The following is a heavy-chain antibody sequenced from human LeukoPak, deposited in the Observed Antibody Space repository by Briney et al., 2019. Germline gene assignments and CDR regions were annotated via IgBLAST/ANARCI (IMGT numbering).Heavy chain of an antibody. V-gene: IGHV4-38-2*02. J-gene: IGHJ5*02. Sequence: SETLSLTCTVSGYSISKSYYWGWIRQPPGKGLEWIESIHHSGTTYYKPSLKSRVTISIDTSKNQFSLKLTSVTAADTAVYYCARDGYNAPNWFDPWGQGTLVTVSS. D-gene: IGHD5-24*01. CDR2: IHHSGTT. CDR3: ARDGYNAPNWFDP. CDR1: GYSISKSYY.